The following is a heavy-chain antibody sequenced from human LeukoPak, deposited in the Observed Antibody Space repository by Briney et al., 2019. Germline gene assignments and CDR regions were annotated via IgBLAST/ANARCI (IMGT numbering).Heavy chain of an antibody. D-gene: IGHD4-17*01. CDR1: GYTFTGYY. Sequence: ASVKVSCKASGYTFTGYYMHWVRQAPGQGLEWMGWINPNSGGTNYAQKFQGRVTMTRDTSTSTGYMELSRLRSDDTAVYYCAKAYGDYYYYYYYGMDVWGQGTTVTVSS. J-gene: IGHJ6*02. V-gene: IGHV1-2*02. CDR3: AKAYGDYYYYYYYGMDV. CDR2: INPNSGGT.